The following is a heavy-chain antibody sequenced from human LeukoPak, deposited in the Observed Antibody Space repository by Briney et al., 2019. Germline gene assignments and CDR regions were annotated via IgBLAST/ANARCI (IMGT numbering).Heavy chain of an antibody. Sequence: GASVKVSCKASGYSFTGYYMHWVRQAPGQGLEWMGWINPNSGGTNYAQKFQGRVTMTRDTSISTAYMELSRLRSDDTAVYYCARETNGLTGDFDYWGQGTLVTVSS. D-gene: IGHD2-8*01. J-gene: IGHJ4*02. CDR1: GYSFTGYY. V-gene: IGHV1-2*02. CDR2: INPNSGGT. CDR3: ARETNGLTGDFDY.